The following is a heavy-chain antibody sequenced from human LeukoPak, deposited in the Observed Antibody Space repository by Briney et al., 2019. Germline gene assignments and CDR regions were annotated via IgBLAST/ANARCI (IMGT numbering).Heavy chain of an antibody. D-gene: IGHD6-13*01. J-gene: IGHJ4*02. CDR3: ARDGRRYSSSWYYFDC. V-gene: IGHV4-31*03. CDR2: LYYSGST. CDR1: GGSISSGGYY. Sequence: PSETLSLTCTVSGGSISSGGYYWSWIRQHPGKGLEWIGYLYYSGSTYYNPSLKSRVTISVDTSKNQFSLKLSSVTAADTAVYYCARDGRRYSSSWYYFDCWGQGTLVTVSS.